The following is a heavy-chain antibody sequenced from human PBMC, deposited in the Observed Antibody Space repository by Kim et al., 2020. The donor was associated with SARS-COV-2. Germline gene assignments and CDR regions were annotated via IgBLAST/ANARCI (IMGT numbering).Heavy chain of an antibody. Sequence: KGRFTISRDNSKNSLYLQMNSLRAEDTALYYCAKYGHYGSGSHYYYGMDVWGQGTTVTVSS. V-gene: IGHV3-43D*03. CDR3: AKYGHYGSGSHYYYGMDV. J-gene: IGHJ6*02. D-gene: IGHD3-10*01.